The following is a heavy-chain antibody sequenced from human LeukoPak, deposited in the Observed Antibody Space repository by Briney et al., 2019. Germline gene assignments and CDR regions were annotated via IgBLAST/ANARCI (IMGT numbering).Heavy chain of an antibody. Sequence: SETLSLTCTVSGDSIIGYYWSWIRQPAGKGLEWIGRIYTSGTTIYNPSLKSRVTMSMDTSTNQFSLKLASLTAADTAIYYCAREFTMARGVELCYYMDVWGKGTTVTVSS. CDR3: AREFTMARGVELCYYMDV. J-gene: IGHJ6*03. D-gene: IGHD3-10*01. CDR1: GDSIIGYY. V-gene: IGHV4-4*07. CDR2: IYTSGTT.